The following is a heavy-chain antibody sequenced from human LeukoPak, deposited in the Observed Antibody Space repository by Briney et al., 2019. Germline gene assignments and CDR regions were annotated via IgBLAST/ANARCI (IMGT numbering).Heavy chain of an antibody. J-gene: IGHJ4*02. CDR1: GFTFSSYA. Sequence: TGGSLRLSCAASGFTFSSYAMSWVRQAPGKGLEWVSAISGSGGSTYYADSVKGRFTISRDNSKNTLYLQMNSLRAEDTAVYYCAKESAYLIVATWIDYWGQGTLVTVSS. CDR3: AKESAYLIVATWIDY. CDR2: ISGSGGST. V-gene: IGHV3-23*01. D-gene: IGHD5-12*01.